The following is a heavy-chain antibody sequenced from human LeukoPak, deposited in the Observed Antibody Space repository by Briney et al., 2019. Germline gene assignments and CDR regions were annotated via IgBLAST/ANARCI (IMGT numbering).Heavy chain of an antibody. J-gene: IGHJ4*02. V-gene: IGHV3-30*18. D-gene: IGHD3-10*01. CDR1: GFAFSTYA. CDR3: AKELVASMVRGVIIGPPDY. Sequence: GGSLRLSCAASGFAFSTYAMHWVRQAPGKGLEWVAFISYDGSNKKYADSVKGRFTISRDNAKNTLYLQMNSLRAEDTAVYYCAKELVASMVRGVIIGPPDYWGQGTLVTVSS. CDR2: ISYDGSNK.